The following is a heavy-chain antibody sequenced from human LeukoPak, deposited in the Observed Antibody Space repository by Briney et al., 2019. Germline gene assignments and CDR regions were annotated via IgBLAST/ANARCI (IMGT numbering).Heavy chain of an antibody. CDR2: ISSSSSTI. CDR3: ASGGRGYSYGFFDY. CDR1: GFTFSSYS. D-gene: IGHD5-18*01. Sequence: PGGSLRLSCAASGFTFSSYSMNLVRQAPGKGLEWVSYISSSSSTIYYADSVKGRFTISRDNAKNSLYLQMNSLRGEHTPVYYCASGGRGYSYGFFDYWGQGTLVTVSS. V-gene: IGHV3-48*01. J-gene: IGHJ4*02.